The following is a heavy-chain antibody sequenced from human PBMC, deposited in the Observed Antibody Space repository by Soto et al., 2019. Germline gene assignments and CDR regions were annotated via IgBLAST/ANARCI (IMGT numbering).Heavy chain of an antibody. CDR2: IRSKAYGGTT. Sequence: GGSLRLSCTASGFTFGDYAMSWFRQAPGKGLEWVGFIRSKAYGGTTEYAASVKGRFTISRDDSKSIAYLQMNSLKTEDTAVYYCTRDLYSSSGTEAFDIWGQGTMVTVSS. D-gene: IGHD6-13*01. CDR1: GFTFGDYA. CDR3: TRDLYSSSGTEAFDI. J-gene: IGHJ3*02. V-gene: IGHV3-49*03.